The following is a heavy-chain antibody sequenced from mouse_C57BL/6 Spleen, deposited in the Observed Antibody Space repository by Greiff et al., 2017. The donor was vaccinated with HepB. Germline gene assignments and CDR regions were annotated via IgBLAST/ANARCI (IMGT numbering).Heavy chain of an antibody. D-gene: IGHD1-1*01. CDR2: TNPTNGRT. CDR3: ARIKKIVATYFDY. J-gene: IGHJ2*01. V-gene: IGHV1S81*02. Sequence: VQLQQSGAELVKAGASVKMSCKASGYTFTSYWMHWVKQRLGQGLEWFAETNPTNGRTYYNETFKSKATLTVDKSSSTAYMLLSGPTFEDSAVYYCARIKKIVATYFDYWVQGTTLTVSS. CDR1: GYTFTSYW.